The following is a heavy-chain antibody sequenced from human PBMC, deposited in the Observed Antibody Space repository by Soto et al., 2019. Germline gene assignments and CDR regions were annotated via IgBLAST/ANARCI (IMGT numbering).Heavy chain of an antibody. J-gene: IGHJ4*02. Sequence: QVQLQQWGAGLLKPSETLSLNCAVTGGSLSGYYWSWIRQPPGKGLEWIGEVKDGGHTNYSPSLRGRVTISSDKADSQVSLRLNSGTAADTGVDYCARGQEGVVATHWDQGSLVTVSS. CDR3: ARGQEGVVATH. CDR2: VKDGGHT. D-gene: IGHD5-12*01. V-gene: IGHV4-34*01. CDR1: GGSLSGYY.